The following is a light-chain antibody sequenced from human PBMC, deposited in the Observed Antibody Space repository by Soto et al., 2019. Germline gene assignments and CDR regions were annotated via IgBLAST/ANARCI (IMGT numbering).Light chain of an antibody. Sequence: QSVLTQPASVSGSPGQSITISCTGTSSDVGSNNLVSWYQQHPGKAPKLMIYEVSKRPSGFFNRFSGSKSCNTASLTISGLQAEDEADYYCCSYAGSSTFVFGTGTKVTVL. CDR3: CSYAGSSTFV. CDR1: SSDVGSNNL. J-gene: IGLJ1*01. CDR2: EVS. V-gene: IGLV2-23*02.